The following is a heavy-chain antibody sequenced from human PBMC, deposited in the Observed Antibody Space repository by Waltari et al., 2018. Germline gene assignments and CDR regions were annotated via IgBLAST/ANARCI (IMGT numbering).Heavy chain of an antibody. CDR3: AKDHVGGSLLAFFDY. J-gene: IGHJ4*02. CDR2: IRYDGSNK. V-gene: IGHV3-30*02. CDR1: GFTFSSYG. Sequence: QVQLVESGGGVVQPGGSLRLSCAASGFTFSSYGRHWVRQEPGKGLEGVAFIRYDGSNKYYADSVKGRFTISRDNSKNTLYLQMNSLRAEDTAVYYCAKDHVGGSLLAFFDYWGQGTLVTVSS. D-gene: IGHD1-26*01.